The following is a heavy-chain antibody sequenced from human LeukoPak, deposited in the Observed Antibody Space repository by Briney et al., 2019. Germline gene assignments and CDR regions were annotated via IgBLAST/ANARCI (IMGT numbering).Heavy chain of an antibody. CDR2: IYSGGST. CDR1: GFTFSSYA. V-gene: IGHV3-23*03. Sequence: GGSLRLSCAASGFTFSSYAMSWVRQAPGKGLEWVSVIYSGGSTEYIGSVKGRFTISRDNSKNTVYLQMNNLRAEDTAVYYCARSPHDSVFRWGQGTLVTVSS. D-gene: IGHD5-18*01. J-gene: IGHJ4*02. CDR3: ARSPHDSVFR.